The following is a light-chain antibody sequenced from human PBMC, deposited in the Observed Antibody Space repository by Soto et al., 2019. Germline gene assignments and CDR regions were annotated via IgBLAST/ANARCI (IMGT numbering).Light chain of an antibody. CDR3: QQYYSYPTWT. J-gene: IGKJ1*01. V-gene: IGKV1-8*01. CDR1: QGISSY. Sequence: AVRMTQSPSSFSASTGDRVTITCRASQGISSYLAWYQQKPGKAPKLLIYAASTLQSGVPSRFSGSGSGTDFTLTISCQQSEDFATYYCQQYYSYPTWTFGQGTKVEIK. CDR2: AAS.